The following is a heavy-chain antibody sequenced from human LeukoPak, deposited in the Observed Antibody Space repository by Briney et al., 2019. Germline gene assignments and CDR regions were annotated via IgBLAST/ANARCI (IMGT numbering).Heavy chain of an antibody. V-gene: IGHV3-48*01. D-gene: IGHD3-22*01. Sequence: GGSLRLSCAASGFTFSSYSMNWVRQAPGKGLEWVSYISSSSSTIYYADSVKGRFTISRDNAKNSLYLQMNSLRAEDTAVYYCAKGGFDYYDSSGYYFEARNDAFDIWGQGTMVTVSS. CDR3: AKGGFDYYDSSGYYFEARNDAFDI. CDR2: ISSSSSTI. J-gene: IGHJ3*02. CDR1: GFTFSSYS.